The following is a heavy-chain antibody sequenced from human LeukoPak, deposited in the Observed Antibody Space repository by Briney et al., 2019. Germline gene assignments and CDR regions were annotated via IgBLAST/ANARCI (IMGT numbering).Heavy chain of an antibody. CDR2: INHSGST. CDR3: ARGRYSSSWAHYYYYRMDV. D-gene: IGHD6-13*01. Sequence: WDTLSLTCAVYGGSLSGYYWRWIRQPPGKGLEWIGEINHSGSTNHNPSLKSRLTISVDTSKNQFSLTLSSVTAADTAVYYCARGRYSSSWAHYYYYRMDVWGQGTTVTVSS. V-gene: IGHV4-34*01. J-gene: IGHJ6*02. CDR1: GGSLSGYY.